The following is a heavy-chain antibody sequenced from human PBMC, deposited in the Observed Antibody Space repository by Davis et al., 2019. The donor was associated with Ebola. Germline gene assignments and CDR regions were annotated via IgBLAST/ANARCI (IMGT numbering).Heavy chain of an antibody. CDR1: GGSFSGYY. D-gene: IGHD1-26*01. CDR3: ARAGATVAFDY. J-gene: IGHJ4*02. V-gene: IGHV4-34*11. CDR2: IYYSGST. Sequence: MPSETLSLTCAVYGGSFSGYYWSWIRQPPGKGLEWIGSIYYSGSTYYNPSLKSRVTISVDRSKNQFSLSLRSVTAADTAVYYCARAGATVAFDYWGQGTLVTVSS.